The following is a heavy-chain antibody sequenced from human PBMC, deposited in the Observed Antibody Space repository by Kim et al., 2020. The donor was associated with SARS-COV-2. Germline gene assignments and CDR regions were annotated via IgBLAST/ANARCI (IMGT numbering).Heavy chain of an antibody. CDR1: GYSFTSYW. V-gene: IGHV5-51*01. D-gene: IGHD2-2*01. CDR2: IYPGDSDT. CDR3: ARPGYCSSTSCPPRRGYWYFDL. J-gene: IGHJ2*01. Sequence: GESLKISCKGSGYSFTSYWIGWVRQMPGKGLEWMGIIYPGDSDTRYSPSFQGQVTISADKSISTAYLQWSSLKASDTAMYYCARPGYCSSTSCPPRRGYWYFDLWGRGTLVTVSS.